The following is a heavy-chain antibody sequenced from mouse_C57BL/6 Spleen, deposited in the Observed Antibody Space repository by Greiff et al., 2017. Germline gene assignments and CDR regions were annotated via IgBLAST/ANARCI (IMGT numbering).Heavy chain of an antibody. Sequence: VQLQESDAELVKPGASVKISCKVSGYTFTDHTLHWMKQRPEQGLEWIGYIYPRDVSTKYNEKFKGKATLTADKSSSTAYMQLNSLTSEDSAVYFCARLGTGYYAMDYWGQGTSVTVSS. D-gene: IGHD4-1*01. J-gene: IGHJ4*01. CDR1: GYTFTDHT. V-gene: IGHV1-78*01. CDR3: ARLGTGYYAMDY. CDR2: IYPRDVST.